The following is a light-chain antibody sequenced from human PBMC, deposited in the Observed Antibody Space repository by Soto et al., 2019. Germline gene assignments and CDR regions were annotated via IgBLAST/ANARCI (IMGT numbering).Light chain of an antibody. CDR2: AVS. V-gene: IGKV3-11*01. J-gene: IGKJ5*01. CDR1: QSVSSN. Sequence: EILMTQSPATLSVSPGERATLSCRASQSVSSNLAWYQQKPGQAPRLLIYAVSTRATGIPARFSGSGSGTDFTLTISSLEPEDFAVYYCQQRSNWPPITFGQGTRLEIK. CDR3: QQRSNWPPIT.